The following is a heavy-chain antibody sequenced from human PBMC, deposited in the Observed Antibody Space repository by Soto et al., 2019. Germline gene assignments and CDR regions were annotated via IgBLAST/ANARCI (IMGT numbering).Heavy chain of an antibody. V-gene: IGHV3-23*01. CDR3: AKNQGVELVPLATVDWFDP. Sequence: HPGGSLRLSCAASGFIFGNFGMSWVRQAPGKGLEWISSISGSGFKKYYADSVKGRFTISRDNSKSTVYLELNNLSGEDTAVYHCAKNQGVELVPLATVDWFDPWGQGSVVTSPQ. CDR1: GFIFGNFG. D-gene: IGHD1-26*01. CDR2: ISGSGFKK. J-gene: IGHJ5*02.